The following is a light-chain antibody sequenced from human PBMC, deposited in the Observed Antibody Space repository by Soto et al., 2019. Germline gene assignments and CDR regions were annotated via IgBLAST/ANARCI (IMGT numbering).Light chain of an antibody. CDR3: QQRNSYPL. V-gene: IGKV1-9*01. Sequence: DIQLTQSPSFLSASVGDRVTITCRASQGISSYLAGYQQKPGKAPKLLIYAASPLQSGVPSRFSGSESGTEFTHTNSSLQPEDFATYYSQQRNSYPLFGPGTKVDIK. CDR1: QGISSY. CDR2: AAS. J-gene: IGKJ3*01.